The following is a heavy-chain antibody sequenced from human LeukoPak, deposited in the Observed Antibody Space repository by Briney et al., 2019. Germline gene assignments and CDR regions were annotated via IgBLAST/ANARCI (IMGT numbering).Heavy chain of an antibody. CDR3: ARDGVDTAMDA. CDR1: GFTFSSYS. V-gene: IGHV3-21*01. J-gene: IGHJ5*02. CDR2: ISSSSSYI. Sequence: GGSLRLSCAASGFTFSSYSMNWVRQAPGEGLEWVSSISSSSSYIYYADSVKGRFTISRDNAKNSLYLQMNSLRAEDTAVYYCARDGVDTAMDAWGQGTLVTISS. D-gene: IGHD5-18*01.